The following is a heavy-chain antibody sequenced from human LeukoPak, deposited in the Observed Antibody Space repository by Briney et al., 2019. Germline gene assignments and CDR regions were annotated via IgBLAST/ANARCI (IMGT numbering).Heavy chain of an antibody. CDR1: GGSFSGYY. V-gene: IGHV4-34*01. CDR3: ARNPPTRDYYDSSGYYYAY. D-gene: IGHD3-22*01. J-gene: IGHJ4*02. CDR2: INHSGST. Sequence: SETLSLTCAVYGGSFSGYYWSWIRQPPGKGLEWIGEINHSGSTNYNPSLKSRVTISVDTSKNQFSLKLSSVTAADTAVYYCARNPPTRDYYDSSGYYYAYWGQGTLVTVSS.